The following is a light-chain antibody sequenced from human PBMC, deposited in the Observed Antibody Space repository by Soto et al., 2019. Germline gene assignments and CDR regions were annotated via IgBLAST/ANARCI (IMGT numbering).Light chain of an antibody. CDR1: SSDVGGNNY. Sequence: QSVLTQPPSASGSPGQSVTISCTGTSSDVGGNNYVSCYQQHPGKAPKLMIYEVTKRPSGVPDRFSGSKSGNTASLTVSGLQAEDEADYYCSSYAGSNDFVFGTGTKVTVL. V-gene: IGLV2-8*01. CDR2: EVT. CDR3: SSYAGSNDFV. J-gene: IGLJ1*01.